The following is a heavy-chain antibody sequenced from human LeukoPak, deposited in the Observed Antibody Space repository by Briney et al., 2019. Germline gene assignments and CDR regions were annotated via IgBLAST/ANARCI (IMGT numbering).Heavy chain of an antibody. Sequence: SETLSLTCTVSGGSISSYYWSWIRQPPGKGLEWIGYIYYSGGTNYNPSLKSRVTISVDTSKNQFSLKLSSVTAADTAVYYCARTVRYYMDVWGKGTTVTVSS. D-gene: IGHD4-17*01. CDR2: IYYSGGT. V-gene: IGHV4-59*01. CDR3: ARTVRYYMDV. CDR1: GGSISSYY. J-gene: IGHJ6*03.